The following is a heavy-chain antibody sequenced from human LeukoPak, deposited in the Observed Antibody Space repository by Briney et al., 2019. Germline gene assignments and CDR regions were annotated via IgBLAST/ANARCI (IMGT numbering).Heavy chain of an antibody. J-gene: IGHJ5*02. CDR2: INEDGSIT. CDR1: GFTFRTYW. D-gene: IGHD3-16*01. V-gene: IGHV3-74*01. Sequence: GGSLRLSCAVSGFTFRTYWMHWVRQVPGEGLVWVSRINEDGSITNYADSVKGRFSISRDNAKNTLYLQMNSLRAEDTAVYYCARYGGLTRGWYWFDPWGQGTLVTVSS. CDR3: ARYGGLTRGWYWFDP.